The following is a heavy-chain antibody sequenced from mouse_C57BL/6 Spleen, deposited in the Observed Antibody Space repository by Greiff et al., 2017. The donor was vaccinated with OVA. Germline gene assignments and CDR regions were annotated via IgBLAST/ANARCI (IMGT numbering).Heavy chain of an antibody. CDR2: IRLKSDNYAT. V-gene: IGHV6-3*01. Sequence: EVKLMESGGGLVQPGGSMKLSCVASGFTFSNYWMNWVRQSPEKGLEWVAQIRLKSDNYATHYAESVKGRFTISRDDSKSSVYLQMNNLRAEDTGIYYCTRDYYGSSFWGQGTTLTVSS. J-gene: IGHJ2*01. CDR3: TRDYYGSSF. D-gene: IGHD1-1*01. CDR1: GFTFSNYW.